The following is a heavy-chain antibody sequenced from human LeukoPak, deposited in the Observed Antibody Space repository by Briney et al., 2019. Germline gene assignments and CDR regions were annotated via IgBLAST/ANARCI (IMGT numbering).Heavy chain of an antibody. CDR3: AGSIAVAGREYYYYYGMDV. D-gene: IGHD6-19*01. J-gene: IGHJ6*02. CDR1: GFTFSSYA. Sequence: GGSLRLSCAASGFTFSSYAMHWVRQAPGKGLEYVSAISSNGGSTYYANSVKGRFTISRDNSKNTLYLQMGSLRAEDMAVYYCAGSIAVAGREYYYYYGMDVWGQGTTVTVSS. V-gene: IGHV3-64*01. CDR2: ISSNGGST.